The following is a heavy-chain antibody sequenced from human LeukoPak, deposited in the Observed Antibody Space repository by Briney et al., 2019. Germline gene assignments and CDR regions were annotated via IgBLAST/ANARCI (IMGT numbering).Heavy chain of an antibody. D-gene: IGHD4-23*01. V-gene: IGHV1-69*04. J-gene: IGHJ4*02. CDR3: ARVTDYGGNSHPFDY. CDR2: IIPILGIA. CDR1: GGTFSSYA. Sequence: SVKVSCKASGGTFSSYAISWVRQAPGQGLEWMGRIIPILGIANYAQKFQGRVTITADKSTSTAYMELSSLRSEDTAVYYCARVTDYGGNSHPFDYWGQGTLVTVSS.